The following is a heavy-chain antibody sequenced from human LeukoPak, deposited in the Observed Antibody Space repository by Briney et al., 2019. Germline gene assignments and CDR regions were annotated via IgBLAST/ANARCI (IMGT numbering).Heavy chain of an antibody. CDR2: ISGSGGST. Sequence: PGGSLRLSCAASGFTFSSYAMSWVRQAPGKGLEWVSAISGSGGSTYYADSVKGRFTISRDNSKNTLYLQMNSLRAEDTAVYYCAKSHHCSSTSCYAGLGLPVNWFDPWGQGTLVTVSS. D-gene: IGHD2-2*01. J-gene: IGHJ5*02. V-gene: IGHV3-23*01. CDR1: GFTFSSYA. CDR3: AKSHHCSSTSCYAGLGLPVNWFDP.